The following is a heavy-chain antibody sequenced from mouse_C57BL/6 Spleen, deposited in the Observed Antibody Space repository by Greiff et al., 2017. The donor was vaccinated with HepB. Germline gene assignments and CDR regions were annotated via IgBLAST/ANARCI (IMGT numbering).Heavy chain of an antibody. Sequence: DVKLVESEGGLVQPGSSMKLSCTASGFTFSDYYMAWVRQVPEKGLEWVANINYDGSSTYYLDSLKSRFIISRDNAKNILYLQMSSLKSEDTATYYCAREGNWAYFDYWGQGTTLTVSS. V-gene: IGHV5-16*01. J-gene: IGHJ2*01. CDR3: AREGNWAYFDY. CDR2: INYDGSST. CDR1: GFTFSDYY. D-gene: IGHD4-1*01.